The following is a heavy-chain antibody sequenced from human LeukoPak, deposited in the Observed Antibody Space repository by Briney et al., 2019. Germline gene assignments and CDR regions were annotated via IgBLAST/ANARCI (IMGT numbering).Heavy chain of an antibody. J-gene: IGHJ4*02. Sequence: SETLSLTCAVYGGSFSGYYWSWIRQPPGKGLEWIGEINHSGSTNYNPSLKSRVTISVDTSKNQFSLKLSSVPAADTAVYYCARGGYCSGGSCYPLDYWGQGTLVTVSS. CDR2: INHSGST. V-gene: IGHV4-34*01. D-gene: IGHD2-15*01. CDR1: GGSFSGYY. CDR3: ARGGYCSGGSCYPLDY.